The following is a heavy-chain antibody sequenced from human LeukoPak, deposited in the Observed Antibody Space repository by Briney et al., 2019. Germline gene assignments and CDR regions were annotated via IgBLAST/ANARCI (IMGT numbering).Heavy chain of an antibody. CDR1: GYSFTIHY. CDR2: ISAYNGNT. CDR3: ARSMELPPTPGLGY. D-gene: IGHD4/OR15-4a*01. V-gene: IGHV1-18*04. Sequence: ASVTVSYKASGYSFTIHYMHWVRQAPGQGLEWMGWISAYNGNTNYAQKLQGRVTITTDTSTSTAYMELRSLRSDDTAVYYCARSMELPPTPGLGYWGQGTLVTVSS. J-gene: IGHJ4*02.